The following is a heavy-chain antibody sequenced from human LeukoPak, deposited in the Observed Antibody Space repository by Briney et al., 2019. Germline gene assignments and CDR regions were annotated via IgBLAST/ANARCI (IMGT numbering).Heavy chain of an antibody. J-gene: IGHJ4*02. CDR1: GGTISSYY. V-gene: IGHV4-59*08. CDR3: ARWYSSGWAFDY. D-gene: IGHD6-19*01. CDR2: IHYSGST. Sequence: SETLSLTCAVSGGTISSYYWNWIRQPPGKGLEWIGYIHYSGSTKYNPSLKSRVTISVDTSKNQFSLKLSSVTAADTAVYYCARWYSSGWAFDYWGQGTLVTVSS.